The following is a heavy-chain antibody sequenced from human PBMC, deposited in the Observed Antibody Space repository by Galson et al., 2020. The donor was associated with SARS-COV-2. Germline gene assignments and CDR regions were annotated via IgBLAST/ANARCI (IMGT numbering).Heavy chain of an antibody. CDR2: ISTDGNKK. CDR3: VKTLVGTTLDH. Sequence: GESLKISCAASGFSFGSYGMYWVRHAPGKGLEWVTAISTDGNKKFYADSAQGRFTVSRDNSKNTLYLQMTSLRPEDTAVYYCVKTLVGTTLDHWGQGTQVTVSS. V-gene: IGHV3-30*18. J-gene: IGHJ4*02. CDR1: GFSFGSYG. D-gene: IGHD1-26*01.